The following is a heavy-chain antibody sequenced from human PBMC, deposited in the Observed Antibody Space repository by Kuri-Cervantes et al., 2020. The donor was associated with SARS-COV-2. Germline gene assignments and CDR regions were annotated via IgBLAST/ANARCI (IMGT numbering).Heavy chain of an antibody. J-gene: IGHJ3*02. D-gene: IGHD3-16*01. CDR2: MNPNSGNT. CDR1: GYTFTSYG. CDR3: ARWRGGTDAFDI. V-gene: IGHV1-8*03. Sequence: ASVKVSCKASGYTFTSYGINWVRQATGQGLEWMGWMNPNSGNTGYAQKFQGRVTITRNTSISTAYMELSSLRSEDTAVYYCARWRGGTDAFDIWGQGTMVTVSS.